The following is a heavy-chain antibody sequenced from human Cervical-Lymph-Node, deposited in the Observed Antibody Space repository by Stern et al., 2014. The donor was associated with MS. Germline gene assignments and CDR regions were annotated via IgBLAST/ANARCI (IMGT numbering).Heavy chain of an antibody. D-gene: IGHD2-21*02. Sequence: EVQLVESGGGLVQPGGSLRLSCAASGFTFSSYAMHWVRQAPGKGLEYVSVIRSNGSSTYYANSVKGRFTISRDNSKNTLYLHMGSLRVEDMAVYYCARGVTYCGGDCYGWYFDLWGRGTLVTVSS. CDR2: IRSNGSST. CDR3: ARGVTYCGGDCYGWYFDL. CDR1: GFTFSSYA. V-gene: IGHV3-64*01. J-gene: IGHJ2*01.